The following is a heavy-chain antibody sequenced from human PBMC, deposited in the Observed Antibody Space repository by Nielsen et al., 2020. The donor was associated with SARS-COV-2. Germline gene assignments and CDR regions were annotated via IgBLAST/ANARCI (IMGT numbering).Heavy chain of an antibody. D-gene: IGHD4-17*01. V-gene: IGHV3-9*01. CDR1: GFTFDDYA. J-gene: IGHJ4*02. CDR3: AKDVHGDYGGIDY. Sequence: SLKISCAASGFTFDDYAMHWVRQAPGKGLEWVSGISWNSGSIGYADPVKGRFTISRDNSKNTLYLQMNSLRVDDTAVYYCAKDVHGDYGGIDYWGQGILVTVSS. CDR2: ISWNSGSI.